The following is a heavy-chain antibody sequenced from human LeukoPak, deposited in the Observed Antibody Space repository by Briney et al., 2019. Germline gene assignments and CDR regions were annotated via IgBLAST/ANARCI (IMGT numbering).Heavy chain of an antibody. Sequence: GGSLRLSCAASGFSFSSFDMNWVRQAPGKGLEWVSYITTSDTTIYYADSVKGRFTISRDNAKNSLYLQMNSLRAEDTAIYYCARGRNRQWLVPPLDYWGQGTLVTVSS. CDR1: GFSFSSFD. CDR2: ITTSDTTI. CDR3: ARGRNRQWLVPPLDY. J-gene: IGHJ4*02. V-gene: IGHV3-48*03. D-gene: IGHD6-19*01.